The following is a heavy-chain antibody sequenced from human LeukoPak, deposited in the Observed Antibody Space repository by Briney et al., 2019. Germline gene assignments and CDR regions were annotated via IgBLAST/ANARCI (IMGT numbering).Heavy chain of an antibody. V-gene: IGHV4-59*02. CDR3: SRSEGVYYGSGSSGTYYPHWFDP. Sequence: PSETLSLTCTLSGGAVSSDYWSWIRQPPGKRLEWIGYIHHSGSTYYNPSLESRVTMSVDTSKSLLSLKLTSVTAADTAVYYCSRSEGVYYGSGSSGTYYPHWFDPWGQGTLVIVSS. CDR2: IHHSGST. CDR1: GGAVSSDY. J-gene: IGHJ5*02. D-gene: IGHD3-10*01.